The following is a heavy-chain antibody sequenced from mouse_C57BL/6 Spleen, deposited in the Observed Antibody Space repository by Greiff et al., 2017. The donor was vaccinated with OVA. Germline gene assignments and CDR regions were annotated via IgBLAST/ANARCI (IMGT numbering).Heavy chain of an antibody. CDR3: ATPWDAMDY. CDR2: ISSGGSYT. V-gene: IGHV5-6*01. Sequence: VQLQQSGGDLVKPGGSLKLSCAASGFTFSSYGMSWVRQTPDKRLEWVATISSGGSYTYYPDSVKGRFTISRDNAKNTLYLQMSSLKSEDTAMYYCATPWDAMDYWGQGTSVTVSS. CDR1: GFTFSSYG. J-gene: IGHJ4*01.